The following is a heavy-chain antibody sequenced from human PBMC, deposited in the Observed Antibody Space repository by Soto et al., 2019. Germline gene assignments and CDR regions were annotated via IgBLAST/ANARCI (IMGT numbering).Heavy chain of an antibody. CDR2: IYSGGST. V-gene: IGHV3-53*01. CDR3: ARERGYSYAYFDY. D-gene: IGHD5-18*01. Sequence: GGSLRLSCAASGFTVSSNYISWVRQAPGKGLEWVSVIYSGGSTYYADSVKGRFTISRDNSKNTLYLQMNSLRAEDTTVYYCARERGYSYAYFDYWGQGTLVTVSS. J-gene: IGHJ4*02. CDR1: GFTVSSNY.